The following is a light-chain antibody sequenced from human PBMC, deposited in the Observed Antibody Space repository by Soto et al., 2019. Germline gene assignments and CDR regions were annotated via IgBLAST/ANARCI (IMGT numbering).Light chain of an antibody. Sequence: EIVLTHSPSTLSLSPGNRATLSCRASQSGSGYLAWYQQKPRQAPRLLIYDAPNRATGIPARFSGSGSGTDFTLTITSLEPEDFAVYYCQQRSNWPSTFGGGTKVEI. CDR1: QSGSGY. V-gene: IGKV3-11*01. CDR3: QQRSNWPST. J-gene: IGKJ4*01. CDR2: DAP.